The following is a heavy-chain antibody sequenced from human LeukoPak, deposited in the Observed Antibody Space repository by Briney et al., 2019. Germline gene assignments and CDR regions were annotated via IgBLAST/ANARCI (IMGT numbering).Heavy chain of an antibody. CDR3: AKDRESLVPAAISAFDI. V-gene: IGHV3-30*02. CDR2: IRYDGSNK. D-gene: IGHD2-2*01. J-gene: IGHJ3*02. CDR1: GFTFSSYG. Sequence: GGSLRLSCAATGFTFSSYGMHWVRQAPGKGLEWVAFIRYDGSNKYYADSVKGRFTISRDNSKNTLYLQMNSLRAEDTAVYYCAKDRESLVPAAISAFDIWGQGTMVTVSS.